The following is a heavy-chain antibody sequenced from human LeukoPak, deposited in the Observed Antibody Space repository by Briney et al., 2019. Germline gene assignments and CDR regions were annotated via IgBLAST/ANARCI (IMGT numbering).Heavy chain of an antibody. CDR3: ARERRHYDILTGYYKYYFDY. CDR1: GGSISSSNW. J-gene: IGHJ4*02. CDR2: INHSGST. Sequence: PSETLSLTCAVSGGSISSSNWWSWVRQPPGKGLEWIGEINHSGSTNYNPSLKSRVTISVDTSKNQFSLKLSSVTAADTAVYYCARERRHYDILTGYYKYYFDYWGQGTLVTVSS. D-gene: IGHD3-9*01. V-gene: IGHV4-4*02.